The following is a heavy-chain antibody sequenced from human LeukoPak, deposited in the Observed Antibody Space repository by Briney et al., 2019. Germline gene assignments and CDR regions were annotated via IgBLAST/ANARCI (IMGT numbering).Heavy chain of an antibody. CDR1: GFTFRNYW. CDR2: ISYDGSNK. Sequence: GGSLRLSCAASGFTFRNYWMHWVRQAPGKGLEWVAVISYDGSNKYYADSVKGRFTISRDNSKNTLYLQMNSLRAEDTAVYYCASPCSSTSCYSDPYYYYYMDVWGKGTTVTVSS. J-gene: IGHJ6*03. D-gene: IGHD2-2*01. CDR3: ASPCSSTSCYSDPYYYYYMDV. V-gene: IGHV3-30-3*01.